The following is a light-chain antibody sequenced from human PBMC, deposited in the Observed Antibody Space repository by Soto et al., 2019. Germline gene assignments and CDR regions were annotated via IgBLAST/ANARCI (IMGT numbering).Light chain of an antibody. J-gene: IGKJ1*01. CDR2: KAS. Sequence: DIQMTQSPSTLSASVGDRVTIPCRASQSISSWLAWYQQKPGKAPKLLIYKASSLESGVPSRFSGSGSGTEFTHTISSLQPDDFATYYCQQYNSYSWTFGQGTKVDIK. V-gene: IGKV1-5*03. CDR1: QSISSW. CDR3: QQYNSYSWT.